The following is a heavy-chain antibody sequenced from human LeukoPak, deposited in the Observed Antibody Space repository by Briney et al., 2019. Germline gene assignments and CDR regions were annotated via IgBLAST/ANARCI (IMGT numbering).Heavy chain of an antibody. D-gene: IGHD5-12*01. J-gene: IGHJ4*02. CDR2: TSGSGSSP. V-gene: IGHV3-23*01. Sequence: GGSLRLSCAASGFTFSSYGMNWVRQAPGKGLEWVSATSGSGSSPHYSDSVKGRFTISRDNSKNTLYLQMNSLRADDTAVYYCAKTTGGNAYDYLDYWGQGTLVTVSS. CDR3: AKTTGGNAYDYLDY. CDR1: GFTFSSYG.